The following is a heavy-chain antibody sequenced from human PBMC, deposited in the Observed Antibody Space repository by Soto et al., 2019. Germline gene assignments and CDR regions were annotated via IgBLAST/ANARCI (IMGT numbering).Heavy chain of an antibody. J-gene: IGHJ4*02. CDR1: GFTFSNYG. CDR3: ARDDDYSDNAFDY. CDR2: ILKDGSDQ. D-gene: IGHD4-17*01. Sequence: QVQLAESGGGVVQPGRSLRLSCAATGFTFSNYGMHWVRQAPGKGLEWVTVILKDGSDQKYADSMKGRFTIYRDNSENTLCLHMNSLRAEDTAVYYCARDDDYSDNAFDYWGQGTLVTVSS. V-gene: IGHV3-33*01.